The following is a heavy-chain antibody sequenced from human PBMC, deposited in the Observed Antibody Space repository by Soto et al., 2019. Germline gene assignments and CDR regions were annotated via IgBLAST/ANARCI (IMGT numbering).Heavy chain of an antibody. CDR2: ISDSGGST. CDR3: TKDLRGYTYVSTIDY. J-gene: IGHJ4*02. CDR1: GFTFSSYA. V-gene: IGHV3-23*01. Sequence: PGGSLRLSCAASGFTFSSYAMSWVRQAPGKGLEWVSVISDSGGSTYYADSVKGRFTISRDNSKNTLYLQMNSLRAEDTAVYYCTKDLRGYTYVSTIDYWGQGTLVTVSS. D-gene: IGHD5-18*01.